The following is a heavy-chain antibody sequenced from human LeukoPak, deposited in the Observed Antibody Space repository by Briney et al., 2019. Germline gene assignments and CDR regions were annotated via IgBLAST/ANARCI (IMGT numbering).Heavy chain of an antibody. J-gene: IGHJ3*02. D-gene: IGHD6-19*01. V-gene: IGHV3-30*02. CDR3: AKDSARGWYRGRGAFDI. Sequence: PGGSLRLSCAASGFTFSSYGMHWVRQAPGKGLEWVAFIRYDGSNKYYADSVKGRFTISRDNSKNTLYLQMNSLRAEDTAVYYCAKDSARGWYRGRGAFDIWGQGTMVTVSS. CDR2: IRYDGSNK. CDR1: GFTFSSYG.